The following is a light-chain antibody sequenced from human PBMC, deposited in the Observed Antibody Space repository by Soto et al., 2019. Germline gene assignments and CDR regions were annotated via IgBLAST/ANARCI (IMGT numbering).Light chain of an antibody. CDR2: EVS. Sequence: QSALTQPPSASGSPGQSVTISCTGTTSDVGGYKYVSWYQQHPGKAPKLMIYEVSKRPSGVPDRFSGSKSGTSASLAITGLQGEDEGDYYCQSYDSNLSGSLFGGGTKLTVL. CDR3: QSYDSNLSGSL. J-gene: IGLJ2*01. V-gene: IGLV2-8*01. CDR1: TSDVGGYKY.